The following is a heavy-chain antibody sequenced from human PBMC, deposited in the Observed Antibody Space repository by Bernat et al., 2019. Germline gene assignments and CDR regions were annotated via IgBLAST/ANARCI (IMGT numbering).Heavy chain of an antibody. CDR2: IYYSGSS. J-gene: IGHJ5*02. D-gene: IGHD3-16*01. CDR1: SISSISYY. V-gene: IGHV4-39*01. CDR3: ATETWGSIADNCSNNWFDP. Sequence: SISSISYYSGWFLQPPGKGLQWIWSIYYSGSSYSNPSLKSRVTISVDTSKNQLSLKLRPVTAADTAVYYCATETWGSIADNCSNNWFDPWG.